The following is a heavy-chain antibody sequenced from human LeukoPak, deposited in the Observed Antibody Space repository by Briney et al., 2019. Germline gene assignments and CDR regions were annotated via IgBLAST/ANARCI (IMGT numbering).Heavy chain of an antibody. Sequence: ASVKVSCKASGYTFTSYAMHWVRQAPGQRLEWMGWINAGNGNTKYSQKIQGRVTITRDTSASTAYMELSSLRSEDTAVYYCARVWSSGPGDYWGQGTLVTVSS. CDR2: INAGNGNT. J-gene: IGHJ4*02. V-gene: IGHV1-3*01. CDR3: ARVWSSGPGDY. CDR1: GYTFTSYA. D-gene: IGHD3-22*01.